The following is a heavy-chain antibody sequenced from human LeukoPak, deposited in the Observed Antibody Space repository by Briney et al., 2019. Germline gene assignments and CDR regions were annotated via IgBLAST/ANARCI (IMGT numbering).Heavy chain of an antibody. CDR2: IYYSGST. J-gene: IGHJ2*01. Sequence: SETLSLTCTVSGGSISSYYWSWIRQPPGKGLKWIGYIYYSGSTNYNPSLKSRVTISVDTSKNQFSLKLSSVTAADTAVYYCARDRLNSSGWYDLWWYFDLWGRGTLVTVSS. D-gene: IGHD6-19*01. CDR1: GGSISSYY. V-gene: IGHV4-59*12. CDR3: ARDRLNSSGWYDLWWYFDL.